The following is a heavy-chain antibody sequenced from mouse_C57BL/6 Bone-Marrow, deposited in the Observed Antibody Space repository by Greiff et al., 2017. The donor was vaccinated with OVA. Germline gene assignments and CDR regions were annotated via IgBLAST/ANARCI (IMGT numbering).Heavy chain of an antibody. CDR1: GYSITSDY. Sequence: VQLKESGPGLAKPSQTLSLTCSVTGYSITSDYWNWIRKFPGNKLEYMGYISYSGSTYYNPSLKSRISITRDTPKNQYYLQLNSVTTEDTATYYCARSAYYDYDVDAMDCWGQGTSVTVSS. CDR2: ISYSGST. J-gene: IGHJ4*01. D-gene: IGHD2-4*01. CDR3: ARSAYYDYDVDAMDC. V-gene: IGHV3-8*01.